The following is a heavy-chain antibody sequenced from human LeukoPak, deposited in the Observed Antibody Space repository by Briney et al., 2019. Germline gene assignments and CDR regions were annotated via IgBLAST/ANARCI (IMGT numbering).Heavy chain of an antibody. D-gene: IGHD6-13*01. CDR2: ISSAGTT. V-gene: IGHV3-66*01. Sequence: GGSLRLSCAASGLTVSSSYMSWVRQAPGKGLEWVSIISSAGTTYYADSVKGRFTISRGNSKNTVYLQVNSLRDEDTAVYYCARDLEAANTYYFDYWGQGTMVTVSS. CDR1: GLTVSSSY. CDR3: ARDLEAANTYYFDY. J-gene: IGHJ4*02.